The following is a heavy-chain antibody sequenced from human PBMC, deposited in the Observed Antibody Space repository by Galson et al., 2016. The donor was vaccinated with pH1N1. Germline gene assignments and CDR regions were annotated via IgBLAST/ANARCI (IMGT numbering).Heavy chain of an antibody. Sequence: SLRLSCAASGFAFSSYEMNWVRQAPGKGLEWVSHISRSGSTIHYADSVKGRFTVSRDSAKNSLYLQMNSLRAEDTAVYYCARPAEQQWLVILPFGYWGQGILVTVSS. V-gene: IGHV3-48*03. CDR1: GFAFSSYE. CDR2: ISRSGSTI. J-gene: IGHJ4*02. CDR3: ARPAEQQWLVILPFGY. D-gene: IGHD6-19*01.